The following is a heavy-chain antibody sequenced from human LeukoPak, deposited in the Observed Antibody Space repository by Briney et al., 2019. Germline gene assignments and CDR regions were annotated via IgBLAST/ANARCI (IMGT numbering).Heavy chain of an antibody. Sequence: ASVTVSCKASGYTFTSYDINWVRQAAGQGLEWMGWMNPNSGNTGYAQKFQGRVTMTRNTSISTAYMELSSLRSEDTAVYYCARRGSWYYFDYWGQGTLVTVSS. CDR2: MNPNSGNT. V-gene: IGHV1-8*01. CDR3: ARRGSWYYFDY. J-gene: IGHJ4*02. D-gene: IGHD6-13*01. CDR1: GYTFTSYD.